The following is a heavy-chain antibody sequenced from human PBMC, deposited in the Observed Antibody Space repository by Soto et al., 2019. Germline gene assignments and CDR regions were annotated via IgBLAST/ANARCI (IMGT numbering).Heavy chain of an antibody. V-gene: IGHV1-69*13. D-gene: IGHD3-16*02. CDR2: IIPIFGTA. Sequence: GASVKVSCKASGGTFSSYAISWVRQAPGQGLEWMGGIIPIFGTANYAQKFQGRVTITADESTSTAYMELSSLRSEDTAVYYCAEGGYPSFSHRYYFDYWGQGTLVTVSS. J-gene: IGHJ4*02. CDR3: AEGGYPSFSHRYYFDY. CDR1: GGTFSSYA.